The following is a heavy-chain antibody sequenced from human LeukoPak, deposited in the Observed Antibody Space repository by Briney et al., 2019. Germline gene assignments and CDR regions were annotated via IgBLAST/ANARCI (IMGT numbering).Heavy chain of an antibody. J-gene: IGHJ4*02. V-gene: IGHV5-51*01. CDR2: IYPGNADA. D-gene: IGHD3-22*01. CDR3: ARQGSYDNSGYSFDY. CDR1: GYSLINHW. Sequence: GESLKISCKASGYSLINHWIGWVRQMPGKGLHWMGIIYPGNADATYSPSFQGQVTISADKSTTTVYLQWSSLKASDTAMYYCARQGSYDNSGYSFDYWGQGTLVTVSS.